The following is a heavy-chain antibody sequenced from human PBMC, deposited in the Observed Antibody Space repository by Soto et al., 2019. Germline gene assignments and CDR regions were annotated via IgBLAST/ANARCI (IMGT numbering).Heavy chain of an antibody. V-gene: IGHV1-58*01. CDR2: IVVGSGNT. D-gene: IGHD2-15*01. CDR3: AADRYCSGGSCYPALFDP. CDR1: GFTFTSSA. Sequence: SVKVSCKASGFTFTSSAVQWVRQARGQRLEWIGWIVVGSGNTNYAQKFQEGVTITRDMSTSTAYMELSSLRSEDTAVYYCAADRYCSGGSCYPALFDPWGQGTLVTVSS. J-gene: IGHJ5*02.